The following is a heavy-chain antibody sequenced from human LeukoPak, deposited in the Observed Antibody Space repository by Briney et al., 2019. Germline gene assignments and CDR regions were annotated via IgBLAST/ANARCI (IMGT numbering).Heavy chain of an antibody. J-gene: IGHJ6*03. CDR1: GATFSSYT. CDR3: ARDLGGVSHYYYMDV. V-gene: IGHV1-69*10. CDR2: IIPILGIA. D-gene: IGHD3-3*01. Sequence: SVKVSCKASGATFSSYTISWVRQAPGQGLEWMEGIIPILGIASYAQKFQSSVTITADKSTSTAYMELSSLRSEDTAVYYCARDLGGVSHYYYMDVWGKGTTVTVSS.